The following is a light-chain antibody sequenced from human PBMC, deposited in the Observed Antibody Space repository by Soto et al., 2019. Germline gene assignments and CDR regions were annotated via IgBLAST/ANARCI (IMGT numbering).Light chain of an antibody. CDR1: SSGIRDYNY. V-gene: IGLV2-14*01. CDR2: EVS. CDR3: SSKSPDF. J-gene: IGLJ1*01. Sequence: QSVLTQPASVSGSPGQSITISCTGTSSGIRDYNYVSWYQQLPGNAPKLIMYEVSNRPSGISNRFSGSKSGNTASLTISGRQAEDEADYYCSSKSPDFFGTGTKLTVL.